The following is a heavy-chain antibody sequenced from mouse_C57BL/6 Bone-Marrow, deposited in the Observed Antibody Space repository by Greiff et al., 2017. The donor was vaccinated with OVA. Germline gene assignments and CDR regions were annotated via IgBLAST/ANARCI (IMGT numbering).Heavy chain of an antibody. CDR2: INPSSGYT. J-gene: IGHJ4*01. V-gene: IGHV1-7*01. D-gene: IGHD1-1*01. Sequence: VQLQQSGAELAKPGASVKLSCKASGYTFTSYWMHWVKQRPGQGLEWIGYINPSSGYTKYNQKFKYKATLTADKSSSTAYMQLSSLTYEDSAVYYCARDYGSHYWGQGTSVTVSS. CDR1: GYTFTSYW. CDR3: ARDYGSHY.